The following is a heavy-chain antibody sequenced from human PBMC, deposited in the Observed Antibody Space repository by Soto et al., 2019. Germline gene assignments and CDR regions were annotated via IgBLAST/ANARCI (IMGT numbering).Heavy chain of an antibody. Sequence: GSVKVSCKASGYTFTGYYMHWVLQAPGQGLEWMGWINPNSGGTNYAQKFQGRVTMTRDTSISTAYMELSRLRSDDTAVYYCQANGITGTTVDYWGQGTLVTVSS. V-gene: IGHV1-2*02. D-gene: IGHD1-7*01. J-gene: IGHJ4*02. CDR1: GYTFTGYY. CDR2: INPNSGGT. CDR3: QANGITGTTVDY.